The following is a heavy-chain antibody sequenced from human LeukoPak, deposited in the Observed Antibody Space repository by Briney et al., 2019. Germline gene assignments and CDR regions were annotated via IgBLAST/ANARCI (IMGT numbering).Heavy chain of an antibody. Sequence: ASVKVSCKASGYTFTSYGISWVRQAPGQGLEWMGWISAYNGNTNYAQKLQGRVTMTTDTSTSTAYMELRSLRPDDTAVYYCARPMQQLVPYDAFDIWGQGTMVTVSS. CDR2: ISAYNGNT. V-gene: IGHV1-18*01. D-gene: IGHD6-13*01. CDR3: ARPMQQLVPYDAFDI. CDR1: GYTFTSYG. J-gene: IGHJ3*02.